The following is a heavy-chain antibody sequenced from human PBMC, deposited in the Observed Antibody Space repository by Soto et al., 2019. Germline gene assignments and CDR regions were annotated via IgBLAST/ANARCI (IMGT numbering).Heavy chain of an antibody. CDR3: AKGRLTGTTYYYGMDV. J-gene: IGHJ6*02. D-gene: IGHD1-7*01. V-gene: IGHV3-23*01. CDR2: ISGSGGST. CDR1: GFTFSSYA. Sequence: LRLSCAASGFTFSSYAMSWVRQAPGKGLEWVSAISGSGGSTYYADSVKGRFTISRDNSKNTLFLQMNSLRAEDTAVYYCAKGRLTGTTYYYGMDVWGQGTTVTVSS.